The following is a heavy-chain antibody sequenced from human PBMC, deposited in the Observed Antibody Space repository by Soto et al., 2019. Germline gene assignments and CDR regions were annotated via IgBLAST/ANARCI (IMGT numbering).Heavy chain of an antibody. CDR3: ARGSGWYRGFYYFDY. CDR2: IKQDGSEK. V-gene: IGHV3-7*01. J-gene: IGHJ4*02. CDR1: GFTFSSYW. Sequence: GGSLRLSCVASGFTFSSYWMSWVRQTPGKGLEWVANIKQDGSEKYYVDSVKGRFTISRDNAKNSLYLQMNSLRAEDTAVYYCARGSGWYRGFYYFDYWGLGTLVTVSS. D-gene: IGHD6-19*01.